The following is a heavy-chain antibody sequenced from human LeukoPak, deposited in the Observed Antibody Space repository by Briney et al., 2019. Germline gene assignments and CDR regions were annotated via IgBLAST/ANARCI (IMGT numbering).Heavy chain of an antibody. Sequence: SETLSLTCTVSGGSISSYYWSWIRQPPGKGLEWIGYIYYSGSTNYNPSLKSRVTISVDTSKNQFTLKLSSVTAADTAVYYCARDRGDYYDSSGYLIDAFDIWGQGTMVTVSS. V-gene: IGHV4-59*01. CDR2: IYYSGST. D-gene: IGHD3-22*01. CDR3: ARDRGDYYDSSGYLIDAFDI. J-gene: IGHJ3*02. CDR1: GGSISSYY.